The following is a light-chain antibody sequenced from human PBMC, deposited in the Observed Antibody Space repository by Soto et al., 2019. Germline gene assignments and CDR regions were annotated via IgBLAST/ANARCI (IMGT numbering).Light chain of an antibody. J-gene: IGKJ1*01. CDR2: DAS. CDR1: QSINNW. CDR3: QQYERYST. V-gene: IGKV1-5*01. Sequence: DIQMTQSPYTLSASVGDRVTITCRASQSINNWLAWYQQKPGKAPKFLIYDASNLESGVPSRFSGSGYGTEFTLTISGLQPEDSATYYCQQYERYSTFGQGTKVDIK.